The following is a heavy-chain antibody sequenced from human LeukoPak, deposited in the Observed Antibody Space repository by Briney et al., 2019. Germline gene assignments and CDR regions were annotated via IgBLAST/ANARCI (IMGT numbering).Heavy chain of an antibody. CDR1: GYTFTGFY. D-gene: IGHD1-26*01. V-gene: IGHV1-69*05. CDR3: ARGGFSGELPLYSFDY. CDR2: IIPIFGTA. Sequence: ASVKVSCKASGYTFTGFYLHWVRQAPGQGLEWMGGIIPIFGTANYAQKFQGRVTITTDESTSTAYMELSSLRSEDTAVYYCARGGFSGELPLYSFDYWGQGTLVTVSS. J-gene: IGHJ4*02.